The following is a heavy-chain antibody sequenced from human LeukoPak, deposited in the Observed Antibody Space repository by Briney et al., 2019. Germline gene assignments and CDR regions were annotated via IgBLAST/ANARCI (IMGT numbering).Heavy chain of an antibody. J-gene: IGHJ4*02. D-gene: IGHD6-19*01. Sequence: GGSLRLSCAASGFTVSSNYMSWVRQAPGKGLEWVSVIYSGGSTYYADSVKGRFTISRDNSKNTLYLQMNSLRAEDTAVYYCATHSSGWYAPGYWDQGTLVTVSS. V-gene: IGHV3-53*01. CDR1: GFTVSSNY. CDR3: ATHSSGWYAPGY. CDR2: IYSGGST.